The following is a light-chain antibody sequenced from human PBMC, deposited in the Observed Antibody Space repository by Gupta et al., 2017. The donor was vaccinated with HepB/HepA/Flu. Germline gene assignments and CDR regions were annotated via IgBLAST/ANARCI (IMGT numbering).Light chain of an antibody. CDR3: QHGNSNPLT. V-gene: IGKV1-39*01. Sequence: DIQMTQSPSSLSASVGDRVTITCRASQDIINTLHWYQQQPGKAPKLLIYSASNLQSGVPSRFSGSGSGTDFILTISSLQPEDFAIYFCQHGNSNPLTFGEGTKV. CDR2: SAS. J-gene: IGKJ4*02. CDR1: QDIINT.